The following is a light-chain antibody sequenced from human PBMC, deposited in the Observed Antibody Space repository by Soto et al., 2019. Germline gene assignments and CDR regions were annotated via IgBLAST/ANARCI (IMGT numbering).Light chain of an antibody. CDR3: QQYDSSPRT. CDR2: GAS. J-gene: IGKJ1*01. V-gene: IGKV3-20*01. CDR1: QIFSSTS. Sequence: GSLCYPPVEGETVSWRSSQIFSSTSLAWYQQKPGQAPRLLIYGASNRATGIPDRFSGSGSGTDFILTISRLEPEDFAAYYCQQYDSSPRTVGKGTKV.